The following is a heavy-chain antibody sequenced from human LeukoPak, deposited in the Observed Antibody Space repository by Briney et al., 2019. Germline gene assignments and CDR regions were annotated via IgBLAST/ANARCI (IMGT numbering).Heavy chain of an antibody. CDR2: IYYSGST. J-gene: IGHJ6*02. V-gene: IGHV4-39*01. Sequence: SETLSLTCTVSGGSISSSSYYWGWIRQPPGTGLEWIGSIYYSGSTYYNPSLKSRVTISVDTSKNQFSLKLSSVTAADTAVYYCARRSISSYYYGMDVWGQGTTVTVSS. CDR3: ARRSISSYYYGMDV. D-gene: IGHD2/OR15-2a*01. CDR1: GGSISSSSYY.